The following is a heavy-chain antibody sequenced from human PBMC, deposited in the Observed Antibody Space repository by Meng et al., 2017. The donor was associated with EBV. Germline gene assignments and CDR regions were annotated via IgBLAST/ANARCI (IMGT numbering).Heavy chain of an antibody. CDR3: TRMSSPLDY. CDR1: GFTFSGSA. V-gene: IGHV3-73*02. CDR2: FRSKAKSYAT. Sequence: EVQLVEAGGGLVQLGGSLQLSCAASGFTFSGSAMHWVRQASGKGLEWVGRFRSKAKSYATAYAASVKGRFTISRDDSKNTAYLQMNSLKTEDTAVYYCTRMSSPLDYWGQGTLVTVSS. D-gene: IGHD2-2*01. J-gene: IGHJ4*02.